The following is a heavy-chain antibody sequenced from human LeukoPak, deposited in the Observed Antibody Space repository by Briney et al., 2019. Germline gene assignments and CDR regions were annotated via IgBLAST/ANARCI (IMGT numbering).Heavy chain of an antibody. V-gene: IGHV4-59*01. CDR3: ARSRGRPSVGYYFDY. Sequence: SETLSLTCTVSDDSISSYYWSCIRQPPGKGLEWIGYIYYSGSTVYNPSLKSRVTISVDTSKNQFSLKLSSVTAADTAVYYCARSRGRPSVGYYFDYWGQGTLVTVSS. CDR2: IYYSGST. CDR1: DDSISSYY. D-gene: IGHD2-15*01. J-gene: IGHJ4*02.